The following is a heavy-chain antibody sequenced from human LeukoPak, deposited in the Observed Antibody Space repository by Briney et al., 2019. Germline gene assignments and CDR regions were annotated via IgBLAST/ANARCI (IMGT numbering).Heavy chain of an antibody. V-gene: IGHV4-38-2*02. D-gene: IGHD6-6*01. CDR2: IYHSGST. CDR3: ATGGSSSSAFDY. CDR1: GYSISSGYY. J-gene: IGHJ4*02. Sequence: SETLSLTCTVSGYSISSGYYWGWIRQPPGKGLEWIGSIYHSGSTYYNPSLKSRVTISVDTSKNQFSLKLSSVTAADTAVYYCATGGSSSSAFDYWGQGTLVTVSS.